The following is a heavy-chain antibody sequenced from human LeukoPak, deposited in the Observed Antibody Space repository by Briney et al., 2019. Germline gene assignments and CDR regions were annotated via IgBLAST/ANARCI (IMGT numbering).Heavy chain of an antibody. J-gene: IGHJ1*01. Sequence: SETLSLTCTVSDGSMTNYYWSWIRQPAGKGLEWIGRIYTSGSTNYNPSLKSRVTMSVDTSKNQFSLKLSSVTAADTAVYYCARSYSSGWYDEYFQHWGQGTLVTVSS. CDR1: DGSMTNYY. V-gene: IGHV4-4*07. CDR2: IYTSGST. CDR3: ARSYSSGWYDEYFQH. D-gene: IGHD6-19*01.